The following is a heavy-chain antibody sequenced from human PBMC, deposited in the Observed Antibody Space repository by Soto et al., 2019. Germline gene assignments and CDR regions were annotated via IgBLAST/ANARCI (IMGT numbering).Heavy chain of an antibody. V-gene: IGHV5-51*01. J-gene: IGHJ5*02. D-gene: IGHD6-13*01. CDR3: ASTSIAAAGKDYNWFDP. CDR1: GYSFTSYW. CDR2: IYPGDSDT. Sequence: GESLKISCKGSGYSFTSYWIGWVRQMPGKGLEWMGIIYPGDSDTRYSPSFQGQVTISADKSISTAYLQWSSLRASDTAMYYCASTSIAAAGKDYNWFDPWGQGTLVPVSS.